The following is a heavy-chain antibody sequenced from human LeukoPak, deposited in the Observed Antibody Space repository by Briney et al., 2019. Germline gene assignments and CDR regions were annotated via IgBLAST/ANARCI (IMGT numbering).Heavy chain of an antibody. D-gene: IGHD3-22*01. J-gene: IGHJ4*02. CDR1: GYTFTSYG. CDR2: ISAYNGNT. CDR3: ARVHYYDSSGYYS. Sequence: ASVKVPCKASGYTFTSYGISWVRQAPGQGLEWMGWISAYNGNTNYAQKLQGRVTMTTDTSTSTAYMELRSLRSDDTAVYYRARVHYYDSSGYYSWGQGTLVTVSS. V-gene: IGHV1-18*01.